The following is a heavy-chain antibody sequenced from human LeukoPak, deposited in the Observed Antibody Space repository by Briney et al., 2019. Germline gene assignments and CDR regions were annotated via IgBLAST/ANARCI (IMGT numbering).Heavy chain of an antibody. CDR2: ISYDGSNK. D-gene: IGHD6-19*01. Sequence: GGSLRLSCVVSGFTFSTYAMHWVRQAPGKGLEWVAVISYDGSNKYYADSVKGRFTISRDNSKNTLYLQMNSLRAEDTAVYYCARARSGWYLGQFDYWGQGTLVTVSS. CDR3: ARARSGWYLGQFDY. J-gene: IGHJ4*02. V-gene: IGHV3-30*04. CDR1: GFTFSTYA.